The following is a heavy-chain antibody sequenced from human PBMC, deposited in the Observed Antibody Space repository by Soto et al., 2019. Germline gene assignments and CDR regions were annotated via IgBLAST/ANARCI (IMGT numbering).Heavy chain of an antibody. V-gene: IGHV1-69*02. Sequence: GASVKVSCKASGGTFSSYTISWVRQAPGQGLEWMGRIIPILGIANYAQKFQGRVTITADKSTSTAYMELSSLRSEDTAVYYCARSNYDFWSGQAPFDPWGQGTLVTVSS. J-gene: IGHJ5*02. CDR2: IIPILGIA. CDR1: GGTFSSYT. CDR3: ARSNYDFWSGQAPFDP. D-gene: IGHD3-3*01.